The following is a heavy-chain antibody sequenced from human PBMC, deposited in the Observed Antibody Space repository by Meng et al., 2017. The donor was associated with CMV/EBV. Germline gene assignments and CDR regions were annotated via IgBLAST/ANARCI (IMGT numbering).Heavy chain of an antibody. J-gene: IGHJ3*02. CDR3: VRNGYCTSATCYGAFDI. D-gene: IGHD2-2*01. V-gene: IGHV3-74*01. Sequence: GESLKISCAASGFTLSSNWMHWVRQAPGKGLVWVSRISNDGSSTSYADSVKGRFIISRDIAKNTLYLQMHSLRAEDTAVYYCVRNGYCTSATCYGAFDIWGQETMVTVSS. CDR1: GFTLSSNW. CDR2: ISNDGSST.